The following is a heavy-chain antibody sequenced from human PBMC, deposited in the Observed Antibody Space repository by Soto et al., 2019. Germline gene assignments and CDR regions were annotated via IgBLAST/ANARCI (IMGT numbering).Heavy chain of an antibody. CDR3: ARLIGTSWFVG. CDR2: TYYRSQWFN. V-gene: IGHV6-1*01. Sequence: SQTLSLTCAISGDSVSSSIVTWDWIRQSPPRGLEWLGRTYYRSQWFNDYAVSVKSRMTINADTSKNQFSLQLNYVTPEDTAVYYCARLIGTSWFVGWGQGTPVTVSS. CDR1: GDSVSSSIVT. D-gene: IGHD6-13*01. J-gene: IGHJ4*02.